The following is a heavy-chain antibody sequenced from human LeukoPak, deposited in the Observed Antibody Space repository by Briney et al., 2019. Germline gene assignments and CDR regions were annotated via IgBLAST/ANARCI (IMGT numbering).Heavy chain of an antibody. Sequence: ASVKVSCKASGYTFTSYGISWVRQAPGQGLEWMGWINPNSGGTNYAQKFQGRVTMTRDTSISTAYMELSRLRSDDTAVYYCAGIAVAGTRNYWGQGTLVTVSS. V-gene: IGHV1-2*02. CDR3: AGIAVAGTRNY. J-gene: IGHJ4*02. CDR2: INPNSGGT. D-gene: IGHD6-19*01. CDR1: GYTFTSYG.